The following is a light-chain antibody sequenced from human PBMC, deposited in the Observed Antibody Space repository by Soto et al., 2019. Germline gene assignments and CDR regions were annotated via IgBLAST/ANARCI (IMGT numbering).Light chain of an antibody. CDR1: QDISRW. Sequence: DIQMTQSPPTLPASAGDRVTITCRASQDISRWLAWYQQKPGTAPKLLIYHASTLESGVPSRFSGSGSGTDFTLTISSLQPEDVATYYCQKYNSALWTFGQGTKVDIK. CDR2: HAS. V-gene: IGKV1-5*01. J-gene: IGKJ1*01. CDR3: QKYNSALWT.